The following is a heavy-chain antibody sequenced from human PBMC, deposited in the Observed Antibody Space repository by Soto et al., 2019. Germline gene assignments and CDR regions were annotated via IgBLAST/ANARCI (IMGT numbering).Heavy chain of an antibody. J-gene: IGHJ3*02. CDR1: GGSLNTFY. CDR2: ISFSGDT. V-gene: IGHV4-59*08. Sequence: SETLSLTCAVSGGSLNTFYWSWIRQSPGKGLEWIGSISFSGDTKSNPSLNSRLTMSVDVSRNLFSLNLASVTAADTALYYCARRGNDGWYLGPFDIWGQGSMVIVSS. CDR3: ARRGNDGWYLGPFDI. D-gene: IGHD6-19*01.